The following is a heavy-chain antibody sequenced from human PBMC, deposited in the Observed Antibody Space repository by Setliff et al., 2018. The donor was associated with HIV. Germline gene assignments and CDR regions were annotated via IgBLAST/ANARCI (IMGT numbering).Heavy chain of an antibody. CDR2: IVGGASST. D-gene: IGHD6-19*01. Sequence: LRLSCVASGFTFINYAMSWVRQAPGKGLEWVSAIVGGASSTVYADSVKGRFTISRDNSKNTLYLQMNSLRPEDAAIYYCAKLAPSYSSGKDDFWGQGTRVTVS. CDR3: AKLAPSYSSGKDDF. CDR1: GFTFINYA. V-gene: IGHV3-23*01. J-gene: IGHJ4*02.